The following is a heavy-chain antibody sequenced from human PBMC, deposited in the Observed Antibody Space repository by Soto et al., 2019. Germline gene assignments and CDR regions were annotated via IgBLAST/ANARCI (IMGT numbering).Heavy chain of an antibody. Sequence: SETLSLTCAVYGGSFSGYYWSWIRQPPGKGLEWIGEINHSGSTNYNPSLKSRVTISVDTSKNQFSLKLSSVTAADTAVYYCARDPAAYYYYYYGMDVWGQGTMVTVSS. CDR2: INHSGST. CDR1: GGSFSGYY. D-gene: IGHD2-2*01. J-gene: IGHJ6*02. V-gene: IGHV4-34*01. CDR3: ARDPAAYYYYYYGMDV.